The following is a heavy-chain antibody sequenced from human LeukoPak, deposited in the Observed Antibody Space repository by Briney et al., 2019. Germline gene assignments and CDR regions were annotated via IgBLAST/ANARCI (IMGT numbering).Heavy chain of an antibody. CDR1: GGSFSGYY. CDR2: INHSGST. CDR3: AYCSGGSCYH. Sequence: SETLSLTCAVYGGSFSGYYWSWIRQPPGKGLEWIGEINHSGSTNYNPSLKSRVTISVDTSKNQFSLKLSSVTAADMAVYYCAYCSGGSCYHWGQGTLVTVSS. D-gene: IGHD2-15*01. J-gene: IGHJ5*02. V-gene: IGHV4-34*01.